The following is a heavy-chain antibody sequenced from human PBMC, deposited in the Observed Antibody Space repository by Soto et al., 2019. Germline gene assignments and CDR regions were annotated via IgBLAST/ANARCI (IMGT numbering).Heavy chain of an antibody. Sequence: VGSLRLSCAASGCTCSSYSMSWVRQAPGKGLEWVSSISSSSSYIYYADSVKGRFTISRDNAKNSLYLQMNSLRAEDTAVYYCARGIYCSSTSCSRFDPWGQGTLVTVSS. V-gene: IGHV3-21*01. CDR3: ARGIYCSSTSCSRFDP. D-gene: IGHD2-2*01. CDR1: GCTCSSYS. CDR2: ISSSSSYI. J-gene: IGHJ5*02.